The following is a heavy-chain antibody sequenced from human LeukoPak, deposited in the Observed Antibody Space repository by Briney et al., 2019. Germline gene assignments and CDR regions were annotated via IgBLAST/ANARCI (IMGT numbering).Heavy chain of an antibody. CDR1: ELTFSSYS. D-gene: IGHD3-22*01. J-gene: IGHJ4*02. V-gene: IGHV3-21*01. CDR2: ISSSSYI. CDR3: ARENYDSSGLGY. Sequence: GGSLRLSCAASELTFSSYSMSWVRQAPGKGLEWVSSISSSSYIYYADSVKGRFTISRDNAKNSLYLQMNSLRAEDTAVYYCARENYDSSGLGYWGQGTLVTVSS.